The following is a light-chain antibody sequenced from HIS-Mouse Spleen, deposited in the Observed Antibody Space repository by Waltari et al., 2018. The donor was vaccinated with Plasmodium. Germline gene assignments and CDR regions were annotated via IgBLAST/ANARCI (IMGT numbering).Light chain of an antibody. CDR3: QSADSSGTYVV. Sequence: SYELTQPPSVSVSPGQTARITCSGDALPKQYAYWYQQKPGQAPVLVIYKDRERPSGFPGRFSGSSSGTTVTLTISGVQAEDEADYYCQSADSSGTYVVFGGGTKLTVL. J-gene: IGLJ2*01. V-gene: IGLV3-25*03. CDR1: ALPKQY. CDR2: KDR.